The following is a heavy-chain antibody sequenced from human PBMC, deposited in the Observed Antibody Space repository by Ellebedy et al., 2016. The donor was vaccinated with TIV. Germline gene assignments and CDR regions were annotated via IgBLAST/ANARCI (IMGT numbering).Heavy chain of an antibody. CDR2: ITAYNGNT. CDR3: ARRITIFGVPVDGMDV. Sequence: ASVKVSCKASGYTFTSYGISWVRQAPGQGLEWMGWITAYNGNTNYAHKLQGRVTVTIDTSTSTAYMELRSLRSDDTAVYYRARRITIFGVPVDGMDVWGQGTTVTVSS. V-gene: IGHV1-18*04. D-gene: IGHD3-3*01. J-gene: IGHJ6*02. CDR1: GYTFTSYG.